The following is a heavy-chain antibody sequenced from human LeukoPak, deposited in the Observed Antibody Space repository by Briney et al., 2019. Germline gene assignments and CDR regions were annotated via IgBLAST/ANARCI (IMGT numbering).Heavy chain of an antibody. CDR1: GFSFSNYA. CDR2: ISYDGSNK. V-gene: IGHV3-30*04. Sequence: GGSLRLSCAASGFSFSNYAMHWVRQAPGKGLEWVAVISYDGSNKDYADSVKGRFTISRDNAKNSLYLQMNSLRAEDTAVYYCARDLMGIAYRGAFYYWGQGTLVTVSS. J-gene: IGHJ4*02. D-gene: IGHD6-13*01. CDR3: ARDLMGIAYRGAFYY.